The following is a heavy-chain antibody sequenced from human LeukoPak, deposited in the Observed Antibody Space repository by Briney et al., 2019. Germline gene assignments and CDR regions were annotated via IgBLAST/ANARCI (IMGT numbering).Heavy chain of an antibody. J-gene: IGHJ6*02. D-gene: IGHD4-17*01. CDR1: GFTFSTYG. Sequence: PGGSLRLSCEASGFTFSTYGMHWVRQAPGKGLEWVAVIWYDGSNKNYADSVKGRFTISRDNSKNTLYLQMNSLSAEDTAVYYCARGGRTTWHGMDVWGQGTTVTVSS. CDR2: IWYDGSNK. CDR3: ARGGRTTWHGMDV. V-gene: IGHV3-33*01.